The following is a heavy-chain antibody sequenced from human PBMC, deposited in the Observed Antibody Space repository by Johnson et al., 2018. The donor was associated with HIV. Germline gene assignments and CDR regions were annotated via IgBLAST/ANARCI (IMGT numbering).Heavy chain of an antibody. CDR2: IKEDGSAK. CDR3: ARSDSGYDAFDI. J-gene: IGHJ3*02. V-gene: IGHV3-7*01. D-gene: IGHD5-12*01. CDR1: GFTFSSYW. Sequence: EVQLMESGGGLVQPGGSLRLSCAASGFTFSSYWMSWVRQAPGKGLEWVANIKEDGSAKYYGDFVKGRFTISRDNAKNTLQLQMNNVRAEDTAIYYCARSDSGYDAFDIWGQGTMVSVSS.